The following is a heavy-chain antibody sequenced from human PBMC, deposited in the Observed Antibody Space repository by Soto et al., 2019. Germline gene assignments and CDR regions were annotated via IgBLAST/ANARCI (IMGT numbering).Heavy chain of an antibody. CDR2: IYRYGST. D-gene: IGHD2-21*01. J-gene: IGHJ5*02. CDR1: GGSLSSCNW. Sequence: QVQLQESGPRLVKPSGTLSLTCAVYGGSLSSCNWWSWVRQPPGKGLEWIGDIYRYGSTSYNPSLTTRVTIAVDNSKNQISLKMPSLPAAVPAVFFCSGGGRPGQIDWFDPWGQGILVTVSS. V-gene: IGHV4-4*02. CDR3: SGGGRPGQIDWFDP.